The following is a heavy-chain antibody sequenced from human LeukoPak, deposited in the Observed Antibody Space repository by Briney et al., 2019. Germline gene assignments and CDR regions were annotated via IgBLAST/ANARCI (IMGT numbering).Heavy chain of an antibody. CDR3: VGCSGGSCSDFDY. CDR2: IKQDGTET. V-gene: IGHV3-7*03. Sequence: GGSLRLSCVASGLTFSNFWMTWLRQAPGKGLEWVANIKQDGTETYYADSVRGRFTISRDNAKNSMYLEMNSLRAEDTAVYYCVGCSGGSCSDFDYWGRGTLVAVSS. D-gene: IGHD2-15*01. CDR1: GLTFSNFW. J-gene: IGHJ4*02.